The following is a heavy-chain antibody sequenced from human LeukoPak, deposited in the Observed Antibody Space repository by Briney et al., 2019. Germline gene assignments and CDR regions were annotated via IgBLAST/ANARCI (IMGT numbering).Heavy chain of an antibody. CDR2: IYSGGST. CDR3: ARAGCSGGSCYYDY. J-gene: IGHJ4*02. CDR1: GFTVSSNY. D-gene: IGHD2-15*01. Sequence: GGSLRLSCAASGFTVSSNYMSWVRQAPGKGLEWVSVIYSGGSTYYADSVKGRFTISRDNFKNTLYLQMNSLRAEDTAVYYCARAGCSGGSCYYDYWGQGTLVTVSS. V-gene: IGHV3-53*01.